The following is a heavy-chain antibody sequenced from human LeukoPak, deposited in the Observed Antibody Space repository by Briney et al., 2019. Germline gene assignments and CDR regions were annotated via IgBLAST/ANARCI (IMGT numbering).Heavy chain of an antibody. J-gene: IGHJ6*02. CDR3: ARDGLRYFDWSNNYYYGMDV. CDR2: IYYSGST. CDR1: GGSISSYY. D-gene: IGHD3-9*01. V-gene: IGHV4-59*01. Sequence: SETLSLTCTVSGGSISSYYWSWIRQPPGKGLEWIGYIYYSGSTNYNPSLKSRVTISVDTSKNQFSLKLSSVTAADTAVYYCARDGLRYFDWSNNYYYGMDVWGQGTTVTVSS.